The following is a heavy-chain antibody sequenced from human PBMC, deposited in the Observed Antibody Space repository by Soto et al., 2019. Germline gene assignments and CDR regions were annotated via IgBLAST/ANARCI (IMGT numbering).Heavy chain of an antibody. CDR1: GCSVSRSY. J-gene: IGHJ4*02. CDR2: IYSGGNK. Sequence: EVPLVESGGDLVQPGGSLRLSCAASGCSVSRSYMSWVRQAPGKGLEWVSLIYSGGNKDYADYVKGRFTISRDHSNNTVYLQMNSLRVDDTAVYYCVGGKNEVESDWGQGTLVTVSS. D-gene: IGHD1-1*01. CDR3: VGGKNEVESD. V-gene: IGHV3-66*01.